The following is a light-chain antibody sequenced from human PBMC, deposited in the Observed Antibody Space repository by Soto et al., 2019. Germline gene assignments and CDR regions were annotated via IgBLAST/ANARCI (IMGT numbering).Light chain of an antibody. CDR1: SSDVGGYNY. CDR3: SSYAGTKTFVV. J-gene: IGLJ2*01. V-gene: IGLV2-8*01. CDR2: EVS. Sequence: QSALTQPPSASGSPGQSVTISCTGTSSDVGGYNYVTWYQQYPDKAPKLMIYEVSKRPSGVPDRFSGSKSGNTASLTVSGLQAEDEADYYCSSYAGTKTFVVFGGGTKLTVL.